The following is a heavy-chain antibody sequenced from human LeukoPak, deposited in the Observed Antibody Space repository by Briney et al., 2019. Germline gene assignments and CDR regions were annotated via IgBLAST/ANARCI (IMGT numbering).Heavy chain of an antibody. Sequence: QSGGSLRHSCAASGFTFSSYGMSWVRQAPGKGLEWVSAISGSGGSTYYADSVKGRFTISRDNSKNTLYLQMNSLRAEDTAVYYCANGYSYGYHSGAADYWGQGTLVTVSS. CDR1: GFTFSSYG. D-gene: IGHD5-18*01. J-gene: IGHJ4*02. V-gene: IGHV3-23*01. CDR3: ANGYSYGYHSGAADY. CDR2: ISGSGGST.